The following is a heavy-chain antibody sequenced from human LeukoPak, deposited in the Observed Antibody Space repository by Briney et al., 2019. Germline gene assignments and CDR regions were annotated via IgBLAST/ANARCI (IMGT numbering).Heavy chain of an antibody. Sequence: GRSLRLSCAASGFTFSSYSMNWVRQAPGKGLEWVSSISSSSIYIYDADSVKGRFTISRDNAKNSLYLQMNSLKAEDTAVYYCARAKSDRTLFDACDIWGQGTMVTVSS. CDR3: ARAKSDRTLFDACDI. V-gene: IGHV3-21*01. J-gene: IGHJ3*02. CDR2: ISSSSIYI. CDR1: GFTFSSYS. D-gene: IGHD1-14*01.